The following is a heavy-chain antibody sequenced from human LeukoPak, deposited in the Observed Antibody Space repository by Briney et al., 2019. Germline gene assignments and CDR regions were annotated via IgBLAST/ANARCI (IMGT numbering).Heavy chain of an antibody. CDR2: INHSGST. CDR3: ARGRNLPYYYYGMDV. Sequence: SETLCLTCAVYGGSFCGYYWSWIREPPGKGVGWGGEINHSGSTNYNPSLKSRVTISVDTSKNQFSLKLSSVTAADTAVYYCARGRNLPYYYYGMDVWGQGTTVTVSS. V-gene: IGHV4-34*01. CDR1: GGSFCGYY. D-gene: IGHD1-14*01. J-gene: IGHJ6*02.